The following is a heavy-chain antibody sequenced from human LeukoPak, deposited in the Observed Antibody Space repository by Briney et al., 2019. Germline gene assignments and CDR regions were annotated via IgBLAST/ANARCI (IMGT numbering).Heavy chain of an antibody. CDR2: ISGSGGST. Sequence: GGSLRLSCAASGFTFSSYAMSWVRQAPGKGLEWVSAISGSGGSTYYADSVKGRFTISRDNSTNTLYLQMNSLRAEDTAVYYCAKAHTFTMIVVVIRYYFDYWGQGTLVTVSS. CDR1: GFTFSSYA. V-gene: IGHV3-23*01. D-gene: IGHD3-22*01. CDR3: AKAHTFTMIVVVIRYYFDY. J-gene: IGHJ4*02.